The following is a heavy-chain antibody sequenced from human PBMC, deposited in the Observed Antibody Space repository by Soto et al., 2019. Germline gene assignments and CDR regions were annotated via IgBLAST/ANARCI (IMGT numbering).Heavy chain of an antibody. V-gene: IGHV4-59*02. Sequence: PSETLSLTCTVSGGAVSSNYWNWIRQTPGKGLEWVGYIDYSGNTNYNPSLKSRVTISVDTSKNQFSLRLSSLTPADTAVYYCARNGDYALGRRHWGQGTLVTVSS. J-gene: IGHJ4*02. D-gene: IGHD4-17*01. CDR1: GGAVSSNY. CDR2: IDYSGNT. CDR3: ARNGDYALGRRH.